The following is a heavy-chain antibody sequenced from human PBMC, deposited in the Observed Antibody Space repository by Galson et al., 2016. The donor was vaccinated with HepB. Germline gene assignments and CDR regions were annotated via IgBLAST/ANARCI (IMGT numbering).Heavy chain of an antibody. Sequence: SLRLSCAASGFTFGIYGMHWVRQAPGKGLEWVAVTWYDGSKKYYADSVKGRFTISRDNVRNSVFLQMNSLSDEDTAVYYCARAGHGSGSYYDYSYFAMDVWGQGTTVTVSS. D-gene: IGHD3-10*01. V-gene: IGHV3-33*01. CDR2: TWYDGSKK. J-gene: IGHJ6*02. CDR1: GFTFGIYG. CDR3: ARAGHGSGSYYDYSYFAMDV.